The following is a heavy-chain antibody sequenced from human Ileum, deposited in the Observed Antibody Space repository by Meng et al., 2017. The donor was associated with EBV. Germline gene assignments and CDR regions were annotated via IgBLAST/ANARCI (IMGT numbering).Heavy chain of an antibody. CDR1: GYNFTGYY. D-gene: IGHD3-16*01. CDR3: AREGLVGDLRYFDL. V-gene: IGHV1-2*06. CDR2: INPNSGGA. J-gene: IGHJ2*01. Sequence: QVQLVQSGAEVRKPGASVTVSCKASGYNFTGYYIHWVRQAPGQGLEWMGRINPNSGGANYAQKFQGRVTMTRDTSISTAYMELSRLRSDDTAVYYCAREGLVGDLRYFDLWGRGTLV.